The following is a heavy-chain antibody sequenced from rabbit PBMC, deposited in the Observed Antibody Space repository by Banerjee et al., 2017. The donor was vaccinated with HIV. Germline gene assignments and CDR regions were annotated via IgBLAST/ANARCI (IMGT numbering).Heavy chain of an antibody. CDR3: ARGDDSSGWGLYF. CDR2: IYAGTGGDT. V-gene: IGHV1S40*01. J-gene: IGHJ4*01. Sequence: QSLEESGGDLVKPEGSLTLTCTASGFSFSSGYDMCWVRQAPGKGLEWIACIYAGTGGDTWYASWVNGRFTISRTSSTTVTLQVTSLTAADTATYFCARGDDSSGWGLYFWGPGTLVTVS. D-gene: IGHD4-1*01. CDR1: GFSFSSGYD.